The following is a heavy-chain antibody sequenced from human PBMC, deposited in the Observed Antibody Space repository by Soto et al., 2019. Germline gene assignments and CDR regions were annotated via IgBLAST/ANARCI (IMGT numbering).Heavy chain of an antibody. V-gene: IGHV1-2*04. Sequence: GASVKVSCKASGYSFTDYHIHWVRQAPGQGLEWLGRINPKSGGTNNAQKFQGWVTMTTDTSISTASMELTRLRSDDTAVYYCARGDSTVCYYGVWYFFYNNDMDVWGQGTTVTVSS. CDR3: ARGDSTVCYYGVWYFFYNNDMDV. CDR2: INPKSGGT. J-gene: IGHJ6*02. D-gene: IGHD2-8*01. CDR1: GYSFTDYH.